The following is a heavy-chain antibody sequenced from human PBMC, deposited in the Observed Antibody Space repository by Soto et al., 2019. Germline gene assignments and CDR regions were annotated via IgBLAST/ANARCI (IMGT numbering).Heavy chain of an antibody. J-gene: IGHJ4*02. Sequence: ASVTVSCKASVYLCTENDINWLRQSTVQGPEWMGWMNPKSGNTGYAQKFQGRVSMTRDNSKTTAYMELSSLGSEDTAVYYCVRAPLDYYSADYFDTWGQGTQVTVSS. D-gene: IGHD3-10*01. CDR1: VYLCTEND. V-gene: IGHV1-8*01. CDR3: VRAPLDYYSADYFDT. CDR2: MNPKSGNT.